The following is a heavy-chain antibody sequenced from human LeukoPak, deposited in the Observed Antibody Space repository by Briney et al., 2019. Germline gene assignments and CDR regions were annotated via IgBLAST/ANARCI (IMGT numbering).Heavy chain of an antibody. V-gene: IGHV3-30*04. CDR2: ISYDGSNK. CDR3: AKGGYSSSSVVPFDY. D-gene: IGHD6-6*01. Sequence: PGGSLRLSCAASGFTFSNYAMHWVRQAPGKGLEWVAVISYDGSNKYYADSVKGRFTISRDNSKNTLYLQMNSLRAEDTAVYYCAKGGYSSSSVVPFDYWGQGTLVTVSS. CDR1: GFTFSNYA. J-gene: IGHJ4*02.